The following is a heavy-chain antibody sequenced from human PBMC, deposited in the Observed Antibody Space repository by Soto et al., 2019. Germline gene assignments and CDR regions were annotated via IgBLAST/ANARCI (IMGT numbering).Heavy chain of an antibody. CDR2: IRNKDRGYTT. V-gene: IGHV3-72*01. J-gene: IGHJ5*02. CDR1: GSSFNDHY. CDR3: ADLGTWFGP. Sequence: EEQLAESGGGLVQPGGSLRLSCAGSGSSFNDHYIDWVRQAPGKGLEWIGQIRNKDRGYTTEYAASVRGRFTISRDDSSNSLYLHMTSLKTEDTAVYYCADLGTWFGPWGQGTRVTVSS.